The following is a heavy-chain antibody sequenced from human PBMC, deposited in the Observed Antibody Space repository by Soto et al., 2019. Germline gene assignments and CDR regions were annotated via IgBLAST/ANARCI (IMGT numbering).Heavy chain of an antibody. CDR3: AHILTGSPIDY. CDR1: GFSLSTSGVG. D-gene: IGHD3-9*01. CDR2: IYWDDDE. J-gene: IGHJ4*02. V-gene: IGHV2-5*02. Sequence: QITLKESGPTLVKPTHTLTLTCTFSGFSLSTSGVGVGWIRQTPGKALEWLAIIYWDDDERYSSSLRSRLTLTKDTSKNKVVLTMTNMDPVDTATYYCAHILTGSPIDYWGQGTLVTVSS.